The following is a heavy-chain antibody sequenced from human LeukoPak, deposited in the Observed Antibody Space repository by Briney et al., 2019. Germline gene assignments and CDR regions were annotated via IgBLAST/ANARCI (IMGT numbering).Heavy chain of an antibody. V-gene: IGHV3-30*18. J-gene: IGHJ4*02. CDR2: ISYDGSNK. Sequence: GGSLRLSCAASGFTFSSYGMHWVRQAPGKGLEWGAVISYDGSNKYYADSVKGRFTISRDNSKNTLYLQMNSLRAEDTAVYCCAKDFRLGYYDSSYYFDYWGQGTLVTVSS. CDR3: AKDFRLGYYDSSYYFDY. D-gene: IGHD3-22*01. CDR1: GFTFSSYG.